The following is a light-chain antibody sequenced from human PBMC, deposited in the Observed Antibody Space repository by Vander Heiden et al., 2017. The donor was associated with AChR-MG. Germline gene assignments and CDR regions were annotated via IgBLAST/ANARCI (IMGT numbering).Light chain of an antibody. Sequence: PGQSATLSCRASQRVGGYLAWYQQKSGQAPKLLIYDVSKRATGIPARFRGAGSGTHFTLIISSLEPEDFAVYYCQQRSDWPLEITFGQGTRLEIK. CDR1: QRVGGY. V-gene: IGKV3-11*01. J-gene: IGKJ5*01. CDR2: DVS. CDR3: QQRSDWPLEIT.